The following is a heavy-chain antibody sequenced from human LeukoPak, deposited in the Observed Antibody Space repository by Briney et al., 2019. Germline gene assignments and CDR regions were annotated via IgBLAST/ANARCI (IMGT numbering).Heavy chain of an antibody. CDR1: GFTFSSYSMN. J-gene: IGHJ4*02. CDR3: ARLAVAGNFDDY. V-gene: IGHV4-39*01. CDR2: IYYSGST. D-gene: IGHD6-19*01. Sequence: GSLRLSCAASGFTFSSYSMNWVRQPPGKGLEWIGSIYYSGSTYYNPSLKSRVTISVDTSKNQFSLKLSSVTAADTAVYYCARLAVAGNFDDYWGQGTLVTVSS.